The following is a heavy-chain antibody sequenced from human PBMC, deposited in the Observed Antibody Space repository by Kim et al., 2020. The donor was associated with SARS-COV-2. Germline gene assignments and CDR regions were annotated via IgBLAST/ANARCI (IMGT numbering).Heavy chain of an antibody. V-gene: IGHV3-74*01. CDR1: EFTFSSYW. Sequence: GGSLRLSCAASEFTFSSYWMHWVRQGPGKGLVWVSRINSDGSSTSYADSVKGRFTISRDNARNTLYLHMNSLRAEDTAVYYCAIGGGMALAGSTLDYWGQGTLVTVSS. CDR3: AIGGGMALAGSTLDY. D-gene: IGHD6-19*01. J-gene: IGHJ4*02. CDR2: INSDGSST.